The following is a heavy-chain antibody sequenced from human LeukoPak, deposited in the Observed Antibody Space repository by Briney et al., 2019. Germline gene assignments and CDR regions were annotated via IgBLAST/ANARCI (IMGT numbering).Heavy chain of an antibody. V-gene: IGHV4-4*07. CDR2: IYTSGST. CDR3: ARDRYSSGWKMDYYYGMDV. Sequence: SETLSLTCTVSGGSISSYYWSWIRQPAGKGLEWIGRIYTSGSTNYNPSLKSRVTMSVNTSKNQFSLKLSSVTAADTAVYYCARDRYSSGWKMDYYYGMDVWGQGTTVTVSS. J-gene: IGHJ6*02. CDR1: GGSISSYY. D-gene: IGHD6-19*01.